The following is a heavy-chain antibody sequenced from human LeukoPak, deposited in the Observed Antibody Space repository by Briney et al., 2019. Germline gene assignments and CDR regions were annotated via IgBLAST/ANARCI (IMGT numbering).Heavy chain of an antibody. CDR3: ARAYCSSTSCYDARFDP. D-gene: IGHD2-2*01. J-gene: IGHJ5*02. CDR2: ISAYNGNT. V-gene: IGHV1-18*01. Sequence: ASVKVSCKASGYTFTSYGISWVRQAPGQGLEWMGWISAYNGNTNYAQKLQGRVTMTTDTSTSTAYMELRSLRSDATAVYYCARAYCSSTSCYDARFDPWGQGTLVTVSS. CDR1: GYTFTSYG.